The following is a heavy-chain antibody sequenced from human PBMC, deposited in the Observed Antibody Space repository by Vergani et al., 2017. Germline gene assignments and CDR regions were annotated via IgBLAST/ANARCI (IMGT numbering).Heavy chain of an antibody. J-gene: IGHJ6*02. CDR1: GFTFSSYA. CDR3: AKWAGATGPYYYYGMDV. V-gene: IGHV3-23*01. D-gene: IGHD1-26*01. Sequence: EVQLLESGGGLVQPGGSLRLSCAASGFTFSSYAMSWVRQAPGKGLEWVSAISGSGGSTYYADSVKGRFTISRDNSKNTLYLQMNSLRAEDTAVYYCAKWAGATGPYYYYGMDVWGQGTTVTVSS. CDR2: ISGSGGST.